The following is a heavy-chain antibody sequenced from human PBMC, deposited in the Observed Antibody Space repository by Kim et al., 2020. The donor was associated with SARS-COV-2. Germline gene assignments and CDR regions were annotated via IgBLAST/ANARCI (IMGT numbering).Heavy chain of an antibody. Sequence: ASVKVSCKASGYTFTSYGISWVRQAPGQGLEWMGWISAYNGNTNYAQKLQGRVTMTTDTSTSTAYMELRSLRSDDTAVYYCARDRVQTGDGAYYYYGMDVWGQGTTVTVSS. D-gene: IGHD7-27*01. CDR1: GYTFTSYG. CDR2: ISAYNGNT. CDR3: ARDRVQTGDGAYYYYGMDV. J-gene: IGHJ6*02. V-gene: IGHV1-18*01.